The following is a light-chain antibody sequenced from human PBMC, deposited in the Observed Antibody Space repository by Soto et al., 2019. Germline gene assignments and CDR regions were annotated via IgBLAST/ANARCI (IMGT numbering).Light chain of an antibody. CDR3: AAWDGSLNVYV. V-gene: IGLV1-44*01. CDR1: SSSIGSNS. CDR2: TNN. Sequence: QSVLTQPPSASGTPGQRVTISCSASSSSIGSNSVNWYQQLPRTAPKVLIYTNNQRPSGVPDRFSGSKSGTSASLAISGLQSEDEADYYCAAWDGSLNVYVFGTGTKLTVL. J-gene: IGLJ1*01.